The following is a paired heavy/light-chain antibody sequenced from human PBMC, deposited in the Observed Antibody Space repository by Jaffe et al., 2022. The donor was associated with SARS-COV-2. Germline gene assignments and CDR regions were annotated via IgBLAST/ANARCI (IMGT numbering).Light chain of an antibody. J-gene: IGKJ2*01. CDR1: QIIISNY. CDR3: QQYGDSPTT. Sequence: EIVLTQSPGTLSLSPGERATLSCRASQIIISNYLAWYQQKPGQAPRLLIYGASSRATGIPHRFSGSESGTDFTLTISGLEPEDVAVYYCQQYGDSPTTFGQGTKLEI. CDR2: GAS. V-gene: IGKV3-20*01.
Heavy chain of an antibody. D-gene: IGHD2-21*02. CDR2: IHASGST. J-gene: IGHJ4*02. CDR1: GGSITHYH. V-gene: IGHV4-4*07. Sequence: VQLEESGSGLVKPSETLSLTCTVSGGSITHYHWSWIRQPAGKGLEWLGRIHASGSTNYNPSLKGRVTMSLDTSKTQFALKLNSVTAADTAVYYCARDGRYCGGDTCYTFDYWGQGTLVTVSS. CDR3: ARDGRYCGGDTCYTFDY.